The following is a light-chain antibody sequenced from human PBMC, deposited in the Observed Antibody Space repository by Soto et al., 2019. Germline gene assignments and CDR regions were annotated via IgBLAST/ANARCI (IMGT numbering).Light chain of an antibody. CDR2: AAS. CDR1: EDISTW. Sequence: PSSVSAAPGARVSITCRCSEDISTWLAWYQQKPGKAPKLLIYAASSLQSGVPSRFSGRGSGTDFTLTISSLQPEDFATYYCQHADSFPLIALGQGTQLDIK. CDR3: QHADSFPLIA. J-gene: IGKJ5*01. V-gene: IGKV1-12*01.